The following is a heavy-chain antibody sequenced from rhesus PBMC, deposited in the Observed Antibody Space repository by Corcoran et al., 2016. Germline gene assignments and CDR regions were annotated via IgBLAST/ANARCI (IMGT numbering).Heavy chain of an antibody. CDR1: GGSISSGYG. D-gene: IGHD5-12*01. CDR3: ARNGGYSATSYYFDY. CDR2: IYGSIGST. V-gene: IGHV4S7*01. Sequence: QVQLQESGPGLVKPSETLSLTCAVSGGSISSGYGWSWLRQPPGKGLEWIGHIYGSIGSTYYNPSLKSRVTISKDTSKNQFSLKLSSVTAADTAVYYCARNGGYSATSYYFDYWGQGVLVTVSS. J-gene: IGHJ4*01.